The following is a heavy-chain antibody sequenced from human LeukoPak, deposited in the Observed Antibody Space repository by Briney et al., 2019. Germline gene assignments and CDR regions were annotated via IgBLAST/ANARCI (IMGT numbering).Heavy chain of an antibody. CDR1: GFTVSSNY. D-gene: IGHD4-17*01. V-gene: IGHV3-53*01. Sequence: GGSVRPSRSASGFTVSSNYMSWARQAPGKGLEWASVIYSGGSTYYADSVKGRFTISRDNSKNTLYLQMNSLRAEDTAVYYCVRGDYGDYTFFDYWGQGAMAAVSS. J-gene: IGHJ4*02. CDR3: VRGDYGDYTFFDY. CDR2: IYSGGST.